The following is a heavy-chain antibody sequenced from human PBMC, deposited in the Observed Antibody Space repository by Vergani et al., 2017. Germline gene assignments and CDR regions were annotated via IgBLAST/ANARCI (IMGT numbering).Heavy chain of an antibody. CDR1: GGSFSGYY. J-gene: IGHJ5*02. V-gene: IGHV4-34*01. Sequence: QVQLQQWGAGLLKPSETLSLTCAVYGGSFSGYYWSWIRQPPGKGLEWIGEINHSGSTNYNPSLKSRVTISVDTSKNQFSLKLSSVTAADTDVYYCARGGINKRSNQNWFDPWGQGTLVTVSA. CDR2: INHSGST. CDR3: ARGGINKRSNQNWFDP. D-gene: IGHD1-1*01.